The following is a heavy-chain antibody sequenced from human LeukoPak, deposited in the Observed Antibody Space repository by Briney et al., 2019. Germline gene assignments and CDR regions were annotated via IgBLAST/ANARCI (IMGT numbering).Heavy chain of an antibody. CDR1: GFTFSTYA. Sequence: PGGSLRLSCAASGFTFSTYAMSWVRQAPGKGLEWVSAISGSGGSTYYADSVKGRFTISRDNSKNTLYLQMNSLRAEDTAVYYCARLRQGSSGYYSVYYYYYMDVWGKGTTVTVSS. V-gene: IGHV3-23*01. CDR3: ARLRQGSSGYYSVYYYYYMDV. CDR2: ISGSGGST. D-gene: IGHD3-22*01. J-gene: IGHJ6*03.